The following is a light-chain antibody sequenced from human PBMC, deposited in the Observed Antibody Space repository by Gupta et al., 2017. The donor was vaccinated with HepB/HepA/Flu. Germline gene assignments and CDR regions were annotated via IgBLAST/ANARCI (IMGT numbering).Light chain of an antibody. CDR2: DVS. Sequence: QSALTQPASVSGSPGQSLTISCTGTSSDVGRYIYVSWYQHHPGKAPKLIIYDVSSRPSGVSNRFSGSKSGNTASLTISGLQAEDEADYYCSSYSSSSTLYVFGTGTKVTVL. CDR3: SSYSSSSTLYV. CDR1: SSDVGRYIY. J-gene: IGLJ1*01. V-gene: IGLV2-14*03.